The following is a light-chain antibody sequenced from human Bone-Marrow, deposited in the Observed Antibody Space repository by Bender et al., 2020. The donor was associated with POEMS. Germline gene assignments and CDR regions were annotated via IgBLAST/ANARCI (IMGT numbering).Light chain of an antibody. Sequence: SYVLTQPPSVSVAPGKTARITCGGNNVGTKSVQWYQQKPGQAPVLVIYYDTDRPSGIPERFSGSNYGNTATLTISETQAMDEADYFCQAWDSNSAIFGGGTKLTVL. CDR2: YDT. CDR1: NVGTKS. V-gene: IGLV3-21*01. CDR3: QAWDSNSAI. J-gene: IGLJ2*01.